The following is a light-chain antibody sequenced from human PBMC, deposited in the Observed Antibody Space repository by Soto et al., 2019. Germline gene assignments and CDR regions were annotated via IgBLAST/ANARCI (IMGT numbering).Light chain of an antibody. V-gene: IGLV2-14*01. CDR1: SSDVGGYNF. Sequence: QSALTQPASVSGSPGQSITISCTGTSSDVGGYNFVSWYQQHPGKAPKLMIFAVSNRPSGVSNRFSDSKSGNTASLTISGLQAEDEAAYYCISYTTGNTVVFGGGTKLTVL. CDR3: ISYTTGNTVV. CDR2: AVS. J-gene: IGLJ2*01.